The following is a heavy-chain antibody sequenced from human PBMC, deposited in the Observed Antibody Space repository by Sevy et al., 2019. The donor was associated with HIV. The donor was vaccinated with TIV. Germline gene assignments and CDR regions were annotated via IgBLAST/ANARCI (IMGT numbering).Heavy chain of an antibody. CDR2: TVPIFGST. CDR3: ARFKYYGSQNLDYFDY. V-gene: IGHV1-69*13. J-gene: IGHJ4*02. D-gene: IGHD3-10*01. Sequence: ASVKVSCKASGGTFSDYALSWVRQAPGQGLEWMGGTVPIFGSTEYAQRFQDRVTITADESTNTAYMELRSLRSEDSAVYYCARFKYYGSQNLDYFDYWGQGTLVTASS. CDR1: GGTFSDYA.